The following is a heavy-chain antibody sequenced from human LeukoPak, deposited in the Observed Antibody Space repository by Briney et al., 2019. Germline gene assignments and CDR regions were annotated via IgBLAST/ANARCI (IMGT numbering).Heavy chain of an antibody. CDR1: GFTFSSYW. J-gene: IGHJ4*02. D-gene: IGHD3-22*01. V-gene: IGHV3-7*01. Sequence: GGSLRLSCAASGFTFSSYWMSWVRQAPGKGLEWVANIKQDGSEKYYVDSVKGRFTISRDNAKNSLYLQMSSLRAEDTAVYYCARPFRGTVIVVDYWGQGTLVTVSS. CDR2: IKQDGSEK. CDR3: ARPFRGTVIVVDY.